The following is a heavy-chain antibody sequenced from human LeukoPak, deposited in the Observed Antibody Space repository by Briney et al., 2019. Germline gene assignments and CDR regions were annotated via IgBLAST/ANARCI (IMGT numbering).Heavy chain of an antibody. CDR3: ASFETVAVRPFDY. CDR1: GFTFSSYS. V-gene: IGHV3-21*01. D-gene: IGHD6-19*01. Sequence: TGGSLRLSCAASGFTFSSYSMNWLRQAPGKGLEWVSSISGGSDHILYTDSVKGRFTVSRDNSKNSLYLQMNSLGAEDTAVYYCASFETVAVRPFDYWGQGTLVTVSS. J-gene: IGHJ4*02. CDR2: ISGGSDHI.